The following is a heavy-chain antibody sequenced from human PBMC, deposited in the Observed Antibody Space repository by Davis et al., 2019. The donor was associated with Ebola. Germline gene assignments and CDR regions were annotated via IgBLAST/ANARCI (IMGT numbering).Heavy chain of an antibody. Sequence: ASVKVSCRASGYTFTSYGISWVRQAPGQGLEWMGWISAYNGNTNYAQKFQGWVTMTRDTSTSTVYMELSSLRSEDTAVYYCARELIVVVVAATNYYYYGMDVWGQGTTVTVSS. CDR1: GYTFTSYG. CDR3: ARELIVVVVAATNYYYYGMDV. V-gene: IGHV1-18*01. CDR2: ISAYNGNT. D-gene: IGHD2-15*01. J-gene: IGHJ6*02.